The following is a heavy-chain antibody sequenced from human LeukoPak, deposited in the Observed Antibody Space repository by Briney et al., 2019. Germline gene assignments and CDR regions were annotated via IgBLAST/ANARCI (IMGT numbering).Heavy chain of an antibody. V-gene: IGHV1-69*05. D-gene: IGHD2-21*02. CDR1: GGTFSSYA. J-gene: IGHJ5*02. CDR3: ARAEKSVVVTANWFDP. CDR2: IIPIFGTA. Sequence: ASVKVSCKASGGTFSSYAISWVRQAPGQGLGWMGGIIPIFGTANYAQKFQGRVTITTDESTSTAYMELSSLRSEDTAVYYCARAEKSVVVTANWFDPWGQGTLVTVSS.